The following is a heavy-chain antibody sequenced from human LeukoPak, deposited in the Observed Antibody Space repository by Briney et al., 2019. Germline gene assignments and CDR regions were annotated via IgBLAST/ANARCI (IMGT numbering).Heavy chain of an antibody. CDR3: ARITVAGHNWFDP. J-gene: IGHJ5*02. CDR1: GGSISSGDYY. CDR2: IYYSGST. D-gene: IGHD6-19*01. V-gene: IGHV4-30-4*08. Sequence: SETLSLTCTVSGGSISSGDYYWSWIRQPPGKGLEWIGYIYYSGSTYYNPSLKSRVTISVDTSKNQFSLKLSSVTAADTAVYYCARITVAGHNWFDPWAREPWSPSPQ.